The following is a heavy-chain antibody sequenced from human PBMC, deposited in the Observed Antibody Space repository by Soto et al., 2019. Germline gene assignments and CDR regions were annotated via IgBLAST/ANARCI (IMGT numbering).Heavy chain of an antibody. V-gene: IGHV4-34*01. J-gene: IGHJ3*02. D-gene: IGHD3-9*01. CDR1: GGSFSGYY. CDR3: GRVDCDGLLYRYLDAFDI. Sequence: QVQLQQWGAGLLKPSETLSLTCAVYGGSFSGYYWSWIRQPPGKGLEWIGEINHSGSTNYNPSLKTRVTKSIDKCNRQFSVKLSSVTAADNAVYYCGRVDCDGLLYRYLDAFDIWGQGTIVTVSS. CDR2: INHSGST.